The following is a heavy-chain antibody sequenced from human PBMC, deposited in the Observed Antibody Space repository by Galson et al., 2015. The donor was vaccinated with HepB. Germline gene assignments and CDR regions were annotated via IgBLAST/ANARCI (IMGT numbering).Heavy chain of an antibody. D-gene: IGHD1-1*01. V-gene: IGHV3-33*01. J-gene: IGHJ6*03. CDR2: IWSDGGHR. CDR1: GFTFSNYG. Sequence: SLRLSCAASGFTFSNYGMHWVRQAPGKGLEWVAFIWSDGGHRYYTDSLKGRFAISRDNPKNTLYLHMNSLRTEDTALYYCARDAAGWNDGRYISHHYYMDVWGKGTTVTVS. CDR3: ARDAAGWNDGRYISHHYYMDV.